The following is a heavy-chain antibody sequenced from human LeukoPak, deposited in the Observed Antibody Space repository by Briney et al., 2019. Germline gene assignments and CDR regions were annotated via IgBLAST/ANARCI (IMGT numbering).Heavy chain of an antibody. V-gene: IGHV3-9*03. CDR1: GFTFDDYA. J-gene: IGHJ3*02. CDR3: AKGQQLVLFGAFDI. CDR2: ISWNSGSI. D-gene: IGHD6-13*01. Sequence: SLRLSCAASGFTFDDYAMHWVRQAPGKGLEWVSGISWNSGSIGYADSVKGRFTISRDNAKNSLYLQMNSLRAEDMALYYCAKGQQLVLFGAFDIWGRGTMVTVSS.